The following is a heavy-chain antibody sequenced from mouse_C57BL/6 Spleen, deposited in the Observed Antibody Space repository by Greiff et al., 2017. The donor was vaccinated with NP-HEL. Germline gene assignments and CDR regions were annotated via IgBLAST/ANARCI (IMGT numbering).Heavy chain of an antibody. CDR1: GYAFSSSW. V-gene: IGHV1-82*01. CDR2: IYPGDGDT. D-gene: IGHD1-1*01. CDR3: ARAVVPDY. Sequence: VQVVESGPELVKPGASVKISCKASGYAFSSSWMNWVKQRPGKGLEWIGRIYPGDGDTNYNGKFKGKATLTADKSSSTAYMQLSSLTSEDSAVYFCARAVVPDYWGQGTTLTVSS. J-gene: IGHJ2*01.